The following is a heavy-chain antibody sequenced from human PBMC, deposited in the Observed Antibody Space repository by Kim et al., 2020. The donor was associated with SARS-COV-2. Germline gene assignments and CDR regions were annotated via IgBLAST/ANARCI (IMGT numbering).Heavy chain of an antibody. CDR2: ISYDGSNR. Sequence: GGSLRLSCAASGFTFSNYGMHWVRQAPGKGLEWLAVISYDGSNRYYEDSVKGRFTISRDNSKNTLYLQMNSLRAEDTAVYYCAKDRNTVGNGDFDLWGRG. D-gene: IGHD1-26*01. CDR1: GFTFSNYG. V-gene: IGHV3-30*18. J-gene: IGHJ2*01. CDR3: AKDRNTVGNGDFDL.